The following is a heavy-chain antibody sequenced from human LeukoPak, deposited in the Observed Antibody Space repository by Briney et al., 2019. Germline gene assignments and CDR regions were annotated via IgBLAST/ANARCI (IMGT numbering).Heavy chain of an antibody. D-gene: IGHD2-15*01. CDR3: ASKGGFDD. Sequence: GGSLRLSCAASGFSFSSYEMNWVRQAPGKGLEWVSYISSSGSAIFYADSVKGRFTISRDNAKNSLFLQMNSLRDEDTAFYYCASKGGFDDWGQGTLVTVSS. CDR2: ISSSGSAI. J-gene: IGHJ4*02. CDR1: GFSFSSYE. V-gene: IGHV3-48*03.